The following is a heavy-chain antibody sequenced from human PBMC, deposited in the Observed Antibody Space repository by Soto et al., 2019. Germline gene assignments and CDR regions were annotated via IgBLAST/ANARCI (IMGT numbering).Heavy chain of an antibody. D-gene: IGHD6-13*01. CDR1: GFTFGSYS. CDR3: ARSRGGIAEAGFDY. V-gene: IGHV3-21*01. J-gene: IGHJ4*02. CDR2: ISSSSSYI. Sequence: EVQLVESGGGLVKPGGSLRLSCAASGFTFGSYSMNWVRQAPGKGLEWVSSISSSSSYIYYADSVKGRFTISRDNAKNSLYLQMHSLRAEDTAVYYCARSRGGIAEAGFDYWGQGTLVTVSS.